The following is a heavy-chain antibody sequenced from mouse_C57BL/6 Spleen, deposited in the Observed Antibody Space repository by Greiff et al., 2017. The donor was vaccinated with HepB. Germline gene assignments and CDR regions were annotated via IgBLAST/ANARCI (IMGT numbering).Heavy chain of an antibody. J-gene: IGHJ4*01. D-gene: IGHD1-1*01. Sequence: EVKLMESGPGLVKPSQSLSLTCSVTGYSITSGYYWNWIRQFPGNKLEWMGYISYDGSNNYNPSLKNRISITRDTSKNQFFLKLNSVTTEDTATYYCARGVYYGSSYRAMDYWGQGTSVTVSS. CDR2: ISYDGSN. CDR3: ARGVYYGSSYRAMDY. V-gene: IGHV3-6*01. CDR1: GYSITSGYY.